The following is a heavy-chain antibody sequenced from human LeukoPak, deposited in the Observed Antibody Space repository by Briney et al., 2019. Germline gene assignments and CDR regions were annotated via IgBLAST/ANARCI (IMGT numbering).Heavy chain of an antibody. J-gene: IGHJ4*02. CDR3: ARDSATGSTDF. D-gene: IGHD1-7*01. CDR1: GFTFSSYW. Sequence: GGSLRLSCAASGFTFSSYWMNWVRQAPGKGLEWVANIKRDGSEEYYVDSVKGRFTISRDNAKNSLYLQMDSLRAEDTAVYYCARDSATGSTDFWGQGILVTVSS. V-gene: IGHV3-7*01. CDR2: IKRDGSEE.